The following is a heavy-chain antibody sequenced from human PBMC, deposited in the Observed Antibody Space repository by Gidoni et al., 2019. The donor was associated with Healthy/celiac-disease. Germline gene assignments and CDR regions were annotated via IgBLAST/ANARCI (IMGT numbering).Heavy chain of an antibody. CDR2: SSGSGGST. Sequence: EVQLLEPGGGLVQPGGPLRPSGAASGFTLSSYAMSWVRRAPGKGMEWVSASSGSGGSTYYAEAVKDRFTISRDNSKDAVYLQMSRLRAEDTSEYYCAKVYDSSGYPHFDYWGQGTLVTVSS. CDR3: AKVYDSSGYPHFDY. V-gene: IGHV3-23*01. J-gene: IGHJ4*02. D-gene: IGHD3-22*01. CDR1: GFTLSSYA.